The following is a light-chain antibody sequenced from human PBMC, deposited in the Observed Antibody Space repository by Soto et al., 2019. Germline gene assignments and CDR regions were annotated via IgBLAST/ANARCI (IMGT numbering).Light chain of an antibody. CDR3: SSYTSTTTRV. Sequence: QSALAQPASVSGTPGQSITISCTGSNSDVGIYNYVSWYQQHPGKGPKLMIYEVSNRPSGVSNRFSGSKSGNTATLTISGLQAEDEADYYCSSYTSTTTRVFGTGTKVTVL. J-gene: IGLJ1*01. CDR1: NSDVGIYNY. V-gene: IGLV2-14*03. CDR2: EVS.